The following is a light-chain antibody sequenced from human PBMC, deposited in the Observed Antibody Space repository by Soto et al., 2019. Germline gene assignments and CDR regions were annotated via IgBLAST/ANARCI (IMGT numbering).Light chain of an antibody. V-gene: IGLV2-14*01. J-gene: IGLJ1*01. CDR2: EVT. Sequence: QSVLTQPASVSGSPGQSIAISCTGTRSDVGAYNYVSWYQQHPGKAPKLMISEVTNRPSGVSDRFSGSKSGNTASLTISGLQAEDEADYYCSSFTSRFTFVFGTGTKLPVL. CDR1: RSDVGAYNY. CDR3: SSFTSRFTFV.